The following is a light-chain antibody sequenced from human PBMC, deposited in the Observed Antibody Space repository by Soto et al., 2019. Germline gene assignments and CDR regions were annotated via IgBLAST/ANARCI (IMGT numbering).Light chain of an antibody. CDR2: AAS. V-gene: IGKV1-9*01. CDR3: QQLNSYPLT. CDR1: QGISSS. Sequence: DIQLTQSPSFLSASVGDRVTITCRASQGISSSLVWYQQKPGKAPKLLIYAASTLQSEVPPRFSGSGSGTEFTLTISSLQPEDSATYYCQQLNSYPLTFGGGTKVDTK. J-gene: IGKJ4*01.